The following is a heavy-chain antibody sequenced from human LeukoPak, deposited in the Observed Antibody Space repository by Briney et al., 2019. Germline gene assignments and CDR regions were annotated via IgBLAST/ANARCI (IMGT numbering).Heavy chain of an antibody. V-gene: IGHV4-59*08. CDR2: IYYSGST. CDR1: GGSISRYY. J-gene: IGHJ4*02. Sequence: SETLSLTCTVSGGSISRYYWSWIRQPPGKGLEWIGYIYYSGSTNYNPSLKSRVTISVDTSKNHFSLKLSSVTAADTAVYYCARLYDSSGYYYPFDYWGQGTLVTVSS. D-gene: IGHD3-22*01. CDR3: ARLYDSSGYYYPFDY.